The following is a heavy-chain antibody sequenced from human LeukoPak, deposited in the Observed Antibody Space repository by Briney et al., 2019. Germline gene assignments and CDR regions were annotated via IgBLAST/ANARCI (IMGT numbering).Heavy chain of an antibody. D-gene: IGHD4-17*01. CDR1: GGSISSGGYY. J-gene: IGHJ4*02. V-gene: IGHV4-30-2*01. CDR2: IYHSGST. CDR3: ARARYGDYTDY. Sequence: PSETLSLTCTVSGGSISSGGYYWSCIRQPPGKGLECIGYIYHSGSTYYNPSLKSRVTISVDRSKNQFSLKLSSVTAADTAVYYCARARYGDYTDYWGQGTLVTVSS.